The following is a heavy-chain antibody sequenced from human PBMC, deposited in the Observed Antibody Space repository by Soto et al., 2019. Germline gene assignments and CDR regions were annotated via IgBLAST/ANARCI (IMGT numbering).Heavy chain of an antibody. CDR2: ISDNGGTT. D-gene: IGHD1-1*01. Sequence: GGSLSLSCTASGFTFISYDMSWGRQAPGKGLEWVSVISDNGGTTYYADSVKGRFTISRDNSKNTLYLQMNSLRVEDTAVYYCTKRLGSTATTYGDSWGQGTLVTVS. V-gene: IGHV3-23*01. CDR1: GFTFISYD. CDR3: TKRLGSTATTYGDS. J-gene: IGHJ4*02.